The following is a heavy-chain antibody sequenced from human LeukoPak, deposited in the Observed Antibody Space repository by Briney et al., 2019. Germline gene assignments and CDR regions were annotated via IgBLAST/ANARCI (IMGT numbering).Heavy chain of an antibody. V-gene: IGHV3-20*04. CDR2: INWDGGST. Sequence: GGSLRLSCAASGFTFDEYGMSWVRPAPGKGLEWVSSINWDGGSTAYADSVQGRFTISRDNAKNSLHLQMKSLRAEDTALYYCARDSFSGSSLDYWGQGTLVTVSS. CDR3: ARDSFSGSSLDY. J-gene: IGHJ4*02. CDR1: GFTFDEYG. D-gene: IGHD1-26*01.